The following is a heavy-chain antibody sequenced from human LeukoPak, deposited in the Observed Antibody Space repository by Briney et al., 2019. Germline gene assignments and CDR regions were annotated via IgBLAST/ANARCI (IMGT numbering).Heavy chain of an antibody. CDR2: IISSGSTI. D-gene: IGHD3-10*02. CDR3: ADLGITMIGGV. V-gene: IGHV3-48*03. J-gene: IGHJ6*04. CDR1: GCTFISYE. Sequence: GSLRLSCGAAGCTFISYEMNWVRQAPRKGREWVAYIISSGSTIYYSDYVKGRFTISIGNAKNSLYLQMKRLRAEDTDVYYCADLGITMIGGVWGKGTRVTISS.